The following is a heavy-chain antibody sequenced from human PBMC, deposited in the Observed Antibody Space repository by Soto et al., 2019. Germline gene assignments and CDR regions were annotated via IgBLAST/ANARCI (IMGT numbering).Heavy chain of an antibody. CDR1: GGSISSYY. CDR3: ARGRSSSWKYYYYGMDV. D-gene: IGHD6-13*01. J-gene: IGHJ6*02. Sequence: KPSETLSLTCTVSGGSISSYYWSWIRQPPGKGLEWIGYIYYSGSTNYNPSLKSRVTISVDTSKNQFSLKLSSVTAADTAVYYCARGRSSSWKYYYYGMDVWGQGTTVTVSS. CDR2: IYYSGST. V-gene: IGHV4-59*01.